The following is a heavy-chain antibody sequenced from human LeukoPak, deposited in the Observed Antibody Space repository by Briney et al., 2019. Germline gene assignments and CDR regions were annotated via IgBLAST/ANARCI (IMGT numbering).Heavy chain of an antibody. J-gene: IGHJ4*02. Sequence: PSETLSLTCTVSGGSISSSSYYWGWIRQAPGKGLEWVSAISGSGGSTYYADSVKGRFTISRDNSKNTLYLQMNSLRAEDTAVYYCAKGSALGYRVPGYWGQGTLVTVSS. CDR2: ISGSGGST. CDR1: GGSISSSSYY. CDR3: AKGSALGYRVPGY. V-gene: IGHV3-23*01. D-gene: IGHD5-18*01.